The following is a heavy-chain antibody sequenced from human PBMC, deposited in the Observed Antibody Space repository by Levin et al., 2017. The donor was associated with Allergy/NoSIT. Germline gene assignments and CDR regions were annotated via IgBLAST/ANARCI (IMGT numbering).Heavy chain of an antibody. CDR1: GFTFSSYA. CDR2: ISGSGGST. D-gene: IGHD1-26*01. J-gene: IGHJ5*02. Sequence: GESLKISCAASGFTFSSYAMSWVRQAPGKGLEWVSAISGSGGSTYYADSVKGRFTISRDNSKNTLYLQMNSLRAEDTAVYYCAKNSGTYSRSWFDPWGQGTLVTVSS. CDR3: AKNSGTYSRSWFDP. V-gene: IGHV3-23*01.